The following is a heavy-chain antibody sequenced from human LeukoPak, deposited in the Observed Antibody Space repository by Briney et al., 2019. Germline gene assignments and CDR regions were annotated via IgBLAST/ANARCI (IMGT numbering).Heavy chain of an antibody. J-gene: IGHJ6*02. V-gene: IGHV1-46*01. CDR3: ARDVVDFWSGYHYYYGMDV. CDR1: GYTFTSYY. D-gene: IGHD3-3*01. CDR2: INPSGGST. Sequence: ASVKVSCKASGYTFTSYYMHWVRQAPGQGLEWMGIINPSGGSTSYAQKFQGRVTMTRDTSTSTVYMELSSLRSEDTAVYYCARDVVDFWSGYHYYYGMDVWGQGTTVTVSS.